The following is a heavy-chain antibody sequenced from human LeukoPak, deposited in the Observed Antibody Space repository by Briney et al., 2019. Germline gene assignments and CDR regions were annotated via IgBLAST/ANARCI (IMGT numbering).Heavy chain of an antibody. CDR1: GGSISTYY. J-gene: IGHJ4*02. CDR3: ARGVESSSWYYFDY. D-gene: IGHD6-13*01. V-gene: IGHV4-4*07. Sequence: SETLSLTCTVSGGSISTYYWSWIRQSAGKGLEWIGRIYTSGSPNYNPSLKSRVTMSVDTSTNQFALILSSVTAADTAVYYCARGVESSSWYYFDYWGQGTLVTVSS. CDR2: IYTSGSP.